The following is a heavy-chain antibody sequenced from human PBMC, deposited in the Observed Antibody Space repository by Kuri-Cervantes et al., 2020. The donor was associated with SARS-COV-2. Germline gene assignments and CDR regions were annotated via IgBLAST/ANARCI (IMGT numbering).Heavy chain of an antibody. CDR2: INHSGST. Sequence: SETLSLTCTVSGGSISSYYWSWIRQPPGKGLEWIGEINHSGSTNYNPSLKSRVTISVDTSKNQFSLKLSSVTAADTAVYYCARLFARYCGNHWGQGTMVTVSS. CDR3: ARLFARYCGNH. J-gene: IGHJ3*01. V-gene: IGHV4-34*01. D-gene: IGHD1-14*01. CDR1: GGSISSYY.